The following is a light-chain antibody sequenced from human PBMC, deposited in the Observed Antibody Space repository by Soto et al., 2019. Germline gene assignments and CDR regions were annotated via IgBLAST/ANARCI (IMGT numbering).Light chain of an antibody. CDR2: GNS. V-gene: IGLV1-40*01. J-gene: IGLJ2*01. CDR1: SSNIGAGYD. CDR3: KYYDSSLSGSGVV. Sequence: QAVVTQPPSVSGAPGQRVTISCTGSSSNIGAGYDVHWYQQLPGTAPKLLIYGNSNRPSGVPDRFSGSKSGTSASLAITGLQAEDEADYYCKYYDSSLSGSGVVFGGGTKLTVL.